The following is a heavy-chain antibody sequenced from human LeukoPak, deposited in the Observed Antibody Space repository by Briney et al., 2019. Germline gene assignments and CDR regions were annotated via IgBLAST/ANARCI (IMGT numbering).Heavy chain of an antibody. V-gene: IGHV4-34*01. J-gene: IGHJ4*02. Sequence: PSEALSLTCSAYGGSFGGYFWSWIRQPPGEGLEWIGEVNHSGSTNYNPSLKSRVTISVATSRTQFSPNLRSVTAADTAVYYCARGPPLAYYGTGGYYFFDYWGQGILVTVSP. D-gene: IGHD3-22*01. CDR3: ARGPPLAYYGTGGYYFFDY. CDR2: VNHSGST. CDR1: GGSFGGYF.